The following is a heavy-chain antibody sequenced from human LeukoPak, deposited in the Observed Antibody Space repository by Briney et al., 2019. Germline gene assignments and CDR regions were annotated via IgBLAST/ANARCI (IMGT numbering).Heavy chain of an antibody. V-gene: IGHV3-48*03. CDR2: ISSSGSTI. CDR3: ARGAGITMVRGVIADY. CDR1: GFTFSSYE. Sequence: GGSLRLSCAASGFTFSSYEMNWVRQAPGKGLEWVSYISSSGSTIYYADSVKGRFTISRDNAKNSLYLQMNSLRAEDTAVYYCARGAGITMVRGVIADYWGQGTLVTVSS. J-gene: IGHJ4*02. D-gene: IGHD3-10*01.